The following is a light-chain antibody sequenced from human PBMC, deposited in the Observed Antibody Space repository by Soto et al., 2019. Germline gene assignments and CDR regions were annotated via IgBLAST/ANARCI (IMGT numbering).Light chain of an antibody. CDR2: GAS. Sequence: EIVLTQSPGTLSLSPGERATLSCRASQSVSSSYLAWYQQKPGQAPRLLIYGASSRATGIPDRFSGSGSGTDFTLTISRLEPEDFAVYYCQQYNNWPLTTFGQGTRLEIK. CDR1: QSVSSSY. J-gene: IGKJ5*01. V-gene: IGKV3-20*01. CDR3: QQYNNWPLTT.